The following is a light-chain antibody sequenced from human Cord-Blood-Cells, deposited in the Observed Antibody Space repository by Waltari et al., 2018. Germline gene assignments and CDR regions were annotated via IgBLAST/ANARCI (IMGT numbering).Light chain of an antibody. J-gene: IGKJ2*03. V-gene: IGKV3-20*01. CDR3: QQYGSSPPYS. Sequence: EIVLTQSPGTLSLSPGERATLSCRASQSVSSSYLAWYQQRPGQAPRLLIYGASSRATGIPDRFSGSESETDFTLTISRLEPEDFAVYYCQQYGSSPPYSFGQATKLEIK. CDR2: GAS. CDR1: QSVSSSY.